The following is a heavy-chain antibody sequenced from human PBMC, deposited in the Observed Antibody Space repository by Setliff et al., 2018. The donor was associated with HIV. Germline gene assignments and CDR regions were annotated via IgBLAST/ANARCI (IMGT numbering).Heavy chain of an antibody. J-gene: IGHJ3*02. CDR1: GFTFSSYS. CDR3: ARGIDTAIIGGDAFDI. D-gene: IGHD5-18*01. CDR2: ISSSSSTI. Sequence: PGGSLRLSCAASGFTFSSYSMNWVRQAPGKGLEWVSYISSSSSTIYYADSVKGRFTISRDNAKNSLYLQMNSLRAEDTAVYYCARGIDTAIIGGDAFDIWGQGTMVTVSS. V-gene: IGHV3-48*04.